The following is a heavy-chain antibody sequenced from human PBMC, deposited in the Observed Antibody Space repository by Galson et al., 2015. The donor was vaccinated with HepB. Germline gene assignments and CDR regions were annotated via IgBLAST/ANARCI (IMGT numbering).Heavy chain of an antibody. D-gene: IGHD3-9*01. CDR3: ARGDILTGYLYYFDY. CDR1: GFTFSTYS. CDR2: LSSCSSYI. V-gene: IGHV3-21*01. Sequence: SLRLSCAASGFTFSTYSMNWVRQAPGKGLEWVSSLSSCSSYIYYADSVKGRFTISRDNAKNSLYLQMNSLRAEDTAVYYCARGDILTGYLYYFDYWGQGTLVTVSS. J-gene: IGHJ4*02.